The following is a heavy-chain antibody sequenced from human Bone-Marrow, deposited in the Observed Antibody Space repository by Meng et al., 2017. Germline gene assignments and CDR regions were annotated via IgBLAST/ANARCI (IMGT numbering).Heavy chain of an antibody. J-gene: IGHJ1*01. D-gene: IGHD3-16*01. CDR2: IGHSGRT. CDR3: TRGQDYIWGPE. CDR1: GGSFGDYY. Sequence: VKLHEGGPGLFKPPETLSLTCDVYGGSFGDYYAWVRQPPGKGLEWIGEIGHSGRTVYSPALKSRVTVSLDTSKDTEQFFLQMKYVTAADTAVYDCTRGQDYIWGPEWGQGTLVTVSS. V-gene: IGHV4-34*01.